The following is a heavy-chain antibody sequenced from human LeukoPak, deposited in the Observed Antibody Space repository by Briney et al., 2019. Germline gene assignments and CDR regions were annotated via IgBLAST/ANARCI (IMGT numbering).Heavy chain of an antibody. V-gene: IGHV3-20*04. D-gene: IGHD4-17*01. CDR1: GFTLDDFG. CDR2: IKWNGGST. CDR3: ARGLNDYGDYECAFHL. Sequence: TGGSLRLSRAASGFTLDDFGMSWVRQAPGKGLEWVSGIKWNGGSTGYADSVKGRFTISRDNDKNSLYLQMNSLRAEDTALYYCARGLNDYGDYECAFHLGAQGTMVTVSS. J-gene: IGHJ3*01.